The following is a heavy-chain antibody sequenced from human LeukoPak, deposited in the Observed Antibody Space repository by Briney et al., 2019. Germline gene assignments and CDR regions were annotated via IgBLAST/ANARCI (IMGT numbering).Heavy chain of an antibody. CDR3: ARGGGSWYYYYMDV. J-gene: IGHJ6*03. V-gene: IGHV4-39*07. CDR1: GDSISSSNYY. CDR2: IYYSGST. Sequence: SETLSLTCTVSGDSISSSNYYWGWIRQPPGKGLEWIGHIYYSGSTYYNPSLKSRVTISVDTSKNQFSLKLSSVTAADTAVYYCARGGGSWYYYYMDVWGKGTMVTISS. D-gene: IGHD6-13*01.